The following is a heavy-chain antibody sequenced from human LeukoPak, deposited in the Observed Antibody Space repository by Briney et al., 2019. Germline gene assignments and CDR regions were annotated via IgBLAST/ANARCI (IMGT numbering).Heavy chain of an antibody. V-gene: IGHV3-30-3*01. CDR3: ARGRTTVTRGFDY. CDR1: GFTFSSYA. D-gene: IGHD4-17*01. Sequence: PGRSLRLSCTASGFTFSSYAMHWVRQAPGKGLEWVAVISYDGSNKYYADSVKGRFTISRDNSKNTLYLQMNSLRAEDTAVYYCARGRTTVTRGFDYWGQGTLVTVSS. CDR2: ISYDGSNK. J-gene: IGHJ4*02.